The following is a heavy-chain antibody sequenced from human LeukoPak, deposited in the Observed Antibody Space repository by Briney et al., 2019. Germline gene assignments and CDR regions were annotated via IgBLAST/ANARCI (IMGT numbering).Heavy chain of an antibody. J-gene: IGHJ4*02. Sequence: KSGGSLRLSCVASGFTISWFSMNWVRQAPGKGLEWVSSISSSSDYIYYADSLEGRFTISRDNARNSLYLHMDSLRAEDTAVYYCARSYCSTSSCYASDYWGQGTVVTVSS. CDR1: GFTISWFS. CDR2: ISSSSDYI. D-gene: IGHD2-2*01. V-gene: IGHV3-21*01. CDR3: ARSYCSTSSCYASDY.